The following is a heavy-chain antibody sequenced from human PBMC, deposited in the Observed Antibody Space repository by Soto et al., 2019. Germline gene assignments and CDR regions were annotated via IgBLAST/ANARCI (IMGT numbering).Heavy chain of an antibody. Sequence: QVQLQESGPGLVKPSETLSLTCTVSGGSISTYYWSWIRQPPGKGLEWIGYIYYSGSASYNPSLKSRVTIARDTSKNQFSLRLSSATAADTAVDDCARGGHCTNGVCSALDYWGQGTLVTVSS. CDR2: IYYSGSA. CDR1: GGSISTYY. J-gene: IGHJ4*02. CDR3: ARGGHCTNGVCSALDY. V-gene: IGHV4-59*08. D-gene: IGHD2-8*01.